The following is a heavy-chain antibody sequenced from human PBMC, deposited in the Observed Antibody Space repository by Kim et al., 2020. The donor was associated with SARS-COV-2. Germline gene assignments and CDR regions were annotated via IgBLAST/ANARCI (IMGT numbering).Heavy chain of an antibody. Sequence: GGSLRLSCAASGFTFSSYSMNWVRQAPGKGLEWVSSISSSSSYIYYADSVKGRFTISRDNAKNSLYLQMNSLRAEDTAVYYCARDLGSGWYGNDQEYFQHWGQGTLVTVSS. J-gene: IGHJ1*01. D-gene: IGHD6-19*01. CDR1: GFTFSSYS. CDR2: ISSSSSYI. V-gene: IGHV3-21*01. CDR3: ARDLGSGWYGNDQEYFQH.